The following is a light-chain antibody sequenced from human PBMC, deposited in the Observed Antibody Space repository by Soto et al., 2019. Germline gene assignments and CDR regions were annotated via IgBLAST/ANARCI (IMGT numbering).Light chain of an antibody. CDR1: TGDVTSVHW. Sequence: QAVVTQEPSLTVSPGGTVTLTCGSSTGDVTSVHWPYWFQQRLGQGPRTLIHDTRNKHSWTPARISGSLLGGKAALTLSGAQPGDEADYYCLLFYDGVAVFGGGTQLTVL. CDR2: DTR. V-gene: IGLV7-46*01. J-gene: IGLJ7*01. CDR3: LLFYDGVAV.